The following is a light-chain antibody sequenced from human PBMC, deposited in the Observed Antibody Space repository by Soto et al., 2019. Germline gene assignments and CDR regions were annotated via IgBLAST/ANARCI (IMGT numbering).Light chain of an antibody. CDR2: WAS. CDR3: QQYYSTPQT. CDR1: QSVLYSSNNKNY. V-gene: IGKV4-1*01. Sequence: DIVMTQSPDSLAVSLGERATINCKSSQSVLYSSNNKNYLAWYQQKPGQPPKLLIYWASTRESGVPDRFSGSGSGTEFTLTISSLQAEDAAVYYCQQYYSTPQTFGQGTKVEIK. J-gene: IGKJ1*01.